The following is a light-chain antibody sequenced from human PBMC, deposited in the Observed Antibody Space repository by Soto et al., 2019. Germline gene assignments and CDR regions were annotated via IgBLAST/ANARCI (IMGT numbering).Light chain of an antibody. J-gene: IGKJ4*01. CDR1: QSVSSN. CDR2: GTS. Sequence: EVVVTQSPATRSVSPLEIGTRSGMASQSVSSNLGWYQQKPGQAPRFLIYGTSSRATGIPDRFSGSGSGPDFTLTIIRLEPVDFALYYCHYYGGSPTFGEGTKVEI. CDR3: HYYGGSPT. V-gene: IGKV3-20*01.